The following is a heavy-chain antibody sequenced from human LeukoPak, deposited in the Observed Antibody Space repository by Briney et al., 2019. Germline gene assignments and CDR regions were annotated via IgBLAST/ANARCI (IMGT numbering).Heavy chain of an antibody. D-gene: IGHD6-6*01. CDR1: GFTVSSNY. CDR2: IYSGGST. J-gene: IGHJ6*03. CDR3: ARDALAARRGYMDV. V-gene: IGHV3-53*01. Sequence: PGGSLRLSCAASGFTVSSNYMSWVRQAPGKGLEWDSVIYSGGSTYYADSVKGRFTISRDNSKNTLYLQMNSLRAEDTAVYYCARDALAARRGYMDVWGKGTTVTVSS.